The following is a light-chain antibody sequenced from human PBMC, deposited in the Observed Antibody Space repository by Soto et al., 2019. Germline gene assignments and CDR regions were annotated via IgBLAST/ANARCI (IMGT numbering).Light chain of an antibody. CDR1: STDVGGYNY. V-gene: IGLV2-14*01. CDR3: SSYTNINTRACV. J-gene: IGLJ1*01. CDR2: EVN. Sequence: QSALTQPASVSGSPGQSITISCSGSSTDVGGYNYVSWYQQHPGKAPKLMISEVNKRPSGVSDRFSGSKSGNTASLTISGLQAEDEAEYYCSSYTNINTRACVFGTGTKVTVL.